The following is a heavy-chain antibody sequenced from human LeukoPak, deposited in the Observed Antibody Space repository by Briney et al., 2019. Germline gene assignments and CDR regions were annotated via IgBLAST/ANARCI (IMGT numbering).Heavy chain of an antibody. CDR2: ISGSGDST. D-gene: IGHD2-15*01. CDR1: GFTFSNYA. J-gene: IGHJ3*01. Sequence: PGGSLRLSCAASGFTFSNYAMSWVRQAPGKGLEWVSVISGSGDSTYYADSVKGRFTISRDNSRNTLYLHMNSLRAGDTAVYYCAKGAGLLDAFDVWGQGTMVTVSS. CDR3: AKGAGLLDAFDV. V-gene: IGHV3-23*01.